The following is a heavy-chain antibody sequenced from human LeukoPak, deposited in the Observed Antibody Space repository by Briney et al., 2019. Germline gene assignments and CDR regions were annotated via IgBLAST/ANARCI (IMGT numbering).Heavy chain of an antibody. CDR3: ARASFRTGGALYDAFDI. CDR2: IIPIFGTA. V-gene: IGHV1-69*13. CDR1: GGTFSSYA. D-gene: IGHD3/OR15-3a*01. J-gene: IGHJ3*02. Sequence: ASVKVSCKASGGTFSSYAISWVRQAPGQGLEWMGGIIPIFGTANYAQKFQGRVTITADESTSTAYMELSSLRSEDTAVYYCARASFRTGGALYDAFDIWGQGTMVTVSS.